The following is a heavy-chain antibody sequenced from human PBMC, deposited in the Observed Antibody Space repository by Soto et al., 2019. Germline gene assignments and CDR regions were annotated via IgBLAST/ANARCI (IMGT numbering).Heavy chain of an antibody. D-gene: IGHD6-13*01. V-gene: IGHV1-46*01. Sequence: PVASVKVSCKASGYTFINYYIHWVRQAPGQGLEWMAIINPMGGSTNYAQEFQGRVTLTSDTSTSTVYMELSSLRFEDTALFYCARDLAAGDLWGQGTLVTVSS. J-gene: IGHJ5*02. CDR1: GYTFINYY. CDR2: INPMGGST. CDR3: ARDLAAGDL.